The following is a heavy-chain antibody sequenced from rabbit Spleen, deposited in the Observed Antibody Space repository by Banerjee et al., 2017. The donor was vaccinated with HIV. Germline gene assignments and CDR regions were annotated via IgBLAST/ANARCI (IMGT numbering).Heavy chain of an antibody. CDR1: GFDLSSYYY. CDR2: IYAGSSGST. V-gene: IGHV1S40*01. Sequence: QSLEESGGDLVKPEGSLTLTCTASGFDLSSYYYMCWVRQAPGKGLEWIACIYAGSSGSTYYASWAKGRFTVSKTSSTTVTLQMTSLTAADTATYFCARDLAAIIGWNFGLWGPGTLVTV. D-gene: IGHD1-1*01. CDR3: ARDLAAIIGWNFGL. J-gene: IGHJ4*01.